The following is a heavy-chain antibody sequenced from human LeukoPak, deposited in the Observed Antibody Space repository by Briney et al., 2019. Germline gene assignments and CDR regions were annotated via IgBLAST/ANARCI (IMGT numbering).Heavy chain of an antibody. Sequence: PSETLSLTCAVYGGSFIGYYWSWIRQPPGKGLEWIGEINHSGSTNYNPSLKSRVTISVDTSKNQFSLKLSSVTAADTAVYYCARVGERGYGGYDWGIDYWGQGTLVTVSS. D-gene: IGHD5-12*01. CDR2: INHSGST. J-gene: IGHJ4*02. CDR1: GGSFIGYY. CDR3: ARVGERGYGGYDWGIDY. V-gene: IGHV4-34*01.